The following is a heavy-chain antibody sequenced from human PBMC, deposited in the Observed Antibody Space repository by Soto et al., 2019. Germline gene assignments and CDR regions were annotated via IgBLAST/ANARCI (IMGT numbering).Heavy chain of an antibody. D-gene: IGHD1-1*01. CDR2: MNPNSGNT. J-gene: IGHJ5*02. Sequence: GASVKVSCKASGYTFTSYDINWVRQATGQGLEWMGWMNPNSGNTGYAQKFQGRVTMTRNTSISTAYMELSSLRSEDTAVYYCARGDITTGTTGPLYNWFDPWGQGTLVTVSS. V-gene: IGHV1-8*01. CDR1: GYTFTSYD. CDR3: ARGDITTGTTGPLYNWFDP.